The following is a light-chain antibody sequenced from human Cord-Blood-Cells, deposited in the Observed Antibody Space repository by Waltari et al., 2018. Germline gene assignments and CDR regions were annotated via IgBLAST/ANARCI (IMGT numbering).Light chain of an antibody. CDR1: QSLLHSNGYNY. J-gene: IGKJ2*01. Sequence: DIVMTQYPPSLPVTPGEPASISCRSSQSLLHSNGYNYLDWYLQKPGQSPQLLIYLGSNRASGVPDRFSGSGSGTDFTLKISRVEAEDVGVYYCMQALQTPPYTFGQGTKLEIK. CDR3: MQALQTPPYT. CDR2: LGS. V-gene: IGKV2-28*01.